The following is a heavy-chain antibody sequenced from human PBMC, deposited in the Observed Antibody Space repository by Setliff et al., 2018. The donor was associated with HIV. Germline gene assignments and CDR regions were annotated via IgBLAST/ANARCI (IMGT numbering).Heavy chain of an antibody. D-gene: IGHD6-19*01. CDR3: ARDRSSGWSKDWFDT. V-gene: IGHV4-4*07. CDR2: IYISGST. CDR1: GGSFSGYY. Sequence: PSETLSLTCAVYGGSFSGYYWSWIRQPAGKGLEWIGHIYISGSTNYNPSFNSRVTMSVDTSKNQFSLRLTSVTAADTAMYHCARDRSSGWSKDWFDTWGQGILVTVSS. J-gene: IGHJ5*02.